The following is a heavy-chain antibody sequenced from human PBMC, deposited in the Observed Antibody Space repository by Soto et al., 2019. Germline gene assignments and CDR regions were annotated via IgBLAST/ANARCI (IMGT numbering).Heavy chain of an antibody. V-gene: IGHV3-49*03. J-gene: IGHJ4*02. CDR3: TRGFTAPIY. CDR2: IKSNTYGGTI. D-gene: IGHD2-21*01. Sequence: TGGSLRLSCTVSGFTFGDYAMSWFRQAPGKGLEWVGFIKSNTYGGTIEYAASVKDRFTISRDDSKSIAYLQMKSLKTEDTAVYYCTRGFTAPIYWGQGTLVTVSS. CDR1: GFTFGDYA.